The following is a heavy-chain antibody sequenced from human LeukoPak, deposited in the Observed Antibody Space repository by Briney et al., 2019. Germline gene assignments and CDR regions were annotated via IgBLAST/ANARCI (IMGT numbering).Heavy chain of an antibody. V-gene: IGHV3-23*01. J-gene: IGHJ4*02. CDR2: ISGSGGST. D-gene: IGHD3-10*01. Sequence: GGSLRLSCAASGFTFINAWMAWVRQAPGKGLEWVSAISGSGGSTYYAGSVKGRFTISRDNSKNTLYLKMNRLRAEDTAVYYCASPRTMVRGVSPSWGQGTLVTVSS. CDR1: GFTFINAW. CDR3: ASPRTMVRGVSPS.